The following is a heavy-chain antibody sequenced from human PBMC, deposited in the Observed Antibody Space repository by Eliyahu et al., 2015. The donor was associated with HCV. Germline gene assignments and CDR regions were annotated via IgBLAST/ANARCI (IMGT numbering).Heavy chain of an antibody. CDR1: GGSFSGYY. D-gene: IGHD5-18*01. Sequence: QVQLQQWGAGLLKPSETLSLTCAVYGGSFSGYYWSWIRQPPGKGLEWIGEINHSGSTNYNPSLKSRVTISVDTSKNQFSLKLSSVTAADTAVYYCARTPNGIQLWPRNGNYFDYWGQGTLVTVSS. CDR3: ARTPNGIQLWPRNGNYFDY. V-gene: IGHV4-34*01. J-gene: IGHJ4*02. CDR2: INHSGST.